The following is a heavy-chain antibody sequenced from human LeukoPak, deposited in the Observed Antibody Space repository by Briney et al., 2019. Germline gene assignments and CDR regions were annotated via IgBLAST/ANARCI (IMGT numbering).Heavy chain of an antibody. D-gene: IGHD3-16*02. Sequence: SETLSLTCTVSGGSISSYYWSWIRQPAGKGLEWIGRIYTCGSTNYNPSLKSRVTMSVDTSKNQFSLKLSSVTAADTAVYYCARDSSMITFGGVIVFFDYWGQGTLVTVSS. CDR3: ARDSSMITFGGVIVFFDY. J-gene: IGHJ4*02. CDR2: IYTCGST. CDR1: GGSISSYY. V-gene: IGHV4-4*07.